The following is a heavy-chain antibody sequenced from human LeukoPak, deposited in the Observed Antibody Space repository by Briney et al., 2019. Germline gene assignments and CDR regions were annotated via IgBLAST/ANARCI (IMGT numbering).Heavy chain of an antibody. Sequence: PGGSLRLSCAASGFTFSNYEMNWVRQAPGKGLEWISHISNTGDIIHYADSVEGRFTISRDNAKNSLYLQMNSLRAEDTAVYYCATTPTISSGWTFDYWGQGTLVTVSS. CDR3: ATTPTISSGWTFDY. CDR1: GFTFSNYE. V-gene: IGHV3-48*03. J-gene: IGHJ4*02. D-gene: IGHD6-19*01. CDR2: ISNTGDII.